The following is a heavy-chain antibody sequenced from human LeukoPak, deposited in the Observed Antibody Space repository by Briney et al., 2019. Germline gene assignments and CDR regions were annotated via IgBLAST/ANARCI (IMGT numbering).Heavy chain of an antibody. V-gene: IGHV1-24*01. CDR1: GYTLTELS. D-gene: IGHD3-22*01. Sequence: ASVKVSCKVSGYTLTELSIHWVRQAPGKGLEWMGSFDPEHGETIYAQKFQGRVTMTEDTSTDTAYMELSSLRSEDTAVYYCATLDYYDSSAYYSDYWGQGTLVTVSS. CDR2: FDPEHGET. J-gene: IGHJ4*02. CDR3: ATLDYYDSSAYYSDY.